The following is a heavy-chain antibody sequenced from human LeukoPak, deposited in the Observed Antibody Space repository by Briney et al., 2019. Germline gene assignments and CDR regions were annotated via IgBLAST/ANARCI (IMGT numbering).Heavy chain of an antibody. CDR3: ARDAADSGWYIDYYYYYGMDV. D-gene: IGHD6-19*01. CDR2: INPNSGGT. V-gene: IGHV1-2*04. J-gene: IGHJ6*02. Sequence: GASVKVSCKASGYTFTGYYMHWVRQATGQGLEWMGWINPNSGGTNYAQKFQGWVTMTRDTSISTAYMELSRLRSDDTAVYYCARDAADSGWYIDYYYYYGMDVWGQGTTVTVSS. CDR1: GYTFTGYY.